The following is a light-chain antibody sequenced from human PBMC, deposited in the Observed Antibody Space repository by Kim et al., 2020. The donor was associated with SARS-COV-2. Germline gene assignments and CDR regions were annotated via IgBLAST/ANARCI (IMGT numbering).Light chain of an antibody. V-gene: IGLV3-21*03. CDR3: QVWDSSSDHVV. Sequence: AQGKTARITCGGNNIGSKSVHWYQQKPGQAPVLLVYDDSDRPSGIPERFSGSNSGNTATLTISRVEAGDEADYYCQVWDSSSDHVVFGGGTQLTVL. J-gene: IGLJ2*01. CDR1: NIGSKS. CDR2: DDS.